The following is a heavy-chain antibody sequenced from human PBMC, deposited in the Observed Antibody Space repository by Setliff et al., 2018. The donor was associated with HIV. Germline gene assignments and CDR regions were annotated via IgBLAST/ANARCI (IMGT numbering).Heavy chain of an antibody. Sequence: SVKVSCKASGGTFSSYGISWVRQAPGQGLEWMGGTIPIFGSTNYAQRFQDRVTIITDESTSTAYMELSSLRTEDTAVYYCAREGVDTRSSTDYRYYMDVWGKGTTVTVSS. D-gene: IGHD5-18*01. V-gene: IGHV1-69*05. CDR3: AREGVDTRSSTDYRYYMDV. CDR1: GGTFSSYG. CDR2: TIPIFGST. J-gene: IGHJ6*03.